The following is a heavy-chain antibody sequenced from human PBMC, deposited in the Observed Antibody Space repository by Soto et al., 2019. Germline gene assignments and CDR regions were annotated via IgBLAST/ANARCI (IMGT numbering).Heavy chain of an antibody. CDR2: TIPIFGTA. CDR1: GGTFSSYA. Sequence: ASVKVSCKASGGTFSSYAISWVRQAPGQGLEWMGGTIPIFGTANYAQKFQGRVTITADESTSTAYMELSSLRSEDTAVYYCAAVQLPLNYFDYWGQGTLVTVSS. J-gene: IGHJ4*02. CDR3: AAVQLPLNYFDY. D-gene: IGHD5-18*01. V-gene: IGHV1-69*13.